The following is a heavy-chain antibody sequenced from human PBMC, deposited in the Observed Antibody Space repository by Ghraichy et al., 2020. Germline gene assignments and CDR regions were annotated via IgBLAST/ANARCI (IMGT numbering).Heavy chain of an antibody. CDR1: GGTFSSYA. V-gene: IGHV1-69*13. Sequence: SVKVSCKASGGTFSSYAISWVRQAPGQGLEWMGGIIPIFGTANYAQKFQGRVTITADESTSTAYMELSSLRSEDTAVYYCARVLQGREYSYGYERYYFYYWGQGTLVTVSS. D-gene: IGHD5-18*01. CDR3: ARVLQGREYSYGYERYYFYY. CDR2: IIPIFGTA. J-gene: IGHJ4*02.